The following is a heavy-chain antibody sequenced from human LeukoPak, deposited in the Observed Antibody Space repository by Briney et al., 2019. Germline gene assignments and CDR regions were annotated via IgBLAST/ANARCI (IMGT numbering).Heavy chain of an antibody. CDR3: ARHGGSYSLDY. CDR1: GGSISSGGYY. J-gene: IGHJ4*02. Sequence: KSSETLSLTCTVSGGSISSGGYYWSWIRQPPGEGLEWIGYIYYSGGTIYNPSLRSRVTISVDTSKNQFSLKLSSVTAADTAVYYCARHGGSYSLDYWGQGTLVTVSS. CDR2: IYYSGGT. V-gene: IGHV4-61*08. D-gene: IGHD1-26*01.